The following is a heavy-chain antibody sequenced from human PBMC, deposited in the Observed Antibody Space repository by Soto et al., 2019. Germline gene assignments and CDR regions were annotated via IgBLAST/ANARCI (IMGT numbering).Heavy chain of an antibody. CDR2: ISGSGGSA. D-gene: IGHD3-9*01. CDR1: GFTFTSYA. Sequence: EVQLLESGGGLVQPGGSLRLSCAASGFTFTSYAMSWVRLAPGRGLEWVSSISGSGGSAYYADSVKGRFTVSRDNSKDTLYLDMNSLRAEDTAVYYCAKDMARLALTFNFVETWVQGTLVRVSS. V-gene: IGHV3-23*01. CDR3: AKDMARLALTFNFVET. J-gene: IGHJ5*02.